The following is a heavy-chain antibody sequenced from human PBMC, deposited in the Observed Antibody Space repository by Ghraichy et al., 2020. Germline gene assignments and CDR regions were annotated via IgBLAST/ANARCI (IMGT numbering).Heavy chain of an antibody. Sequence: ASGKVSCKASGYTFTSYGISWVRQAPGQGLEWMGWISAYNGNTNYAQKLQGRVTMTTDTSTSTAYMELRSLRSDDTAVYYCARDSLEYSSSSRDYWGQGTLVTVSS. J-gene: IGHJ4*02. D-gene: IGHD6-6*01. CDR3: ARDSLEYSSSSRDY. CDR2: ISAYNGNT. CDR1: GYTFTSYG. V-gene: IGHV1-18*01.